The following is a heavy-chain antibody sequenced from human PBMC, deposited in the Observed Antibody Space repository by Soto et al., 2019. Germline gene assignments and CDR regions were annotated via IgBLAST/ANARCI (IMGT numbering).Heavy chain of an antibody. CDR2: IYSNGDT. J-gene: IGHJ4*02. D-gene: IGHD2-8*01. V-gene: IGHV3-53*02. Sequence: EVQLVETGGGLIQPGGSLSLSCAASGFSVGSNYMTWVRQSPGKGLEWVSLIYSNGDTDYADSVKGRFSISRDNFKKTLYLQMNNLRAEDTAVYHCARKSDSSPVPEADGVWGRGTLVTVSS. CDR3: ARKSDSSPVPEADGV. CDR1: GFSVGSNY.